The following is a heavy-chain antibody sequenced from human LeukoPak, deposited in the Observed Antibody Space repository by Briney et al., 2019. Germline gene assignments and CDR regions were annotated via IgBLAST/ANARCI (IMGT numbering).Heavy chain of an antibody. D-gene: IGHD1-26*01. Sequence: GGSLRLSCAASGFTFSSYAMSWVRQAPGKGLEWVSAISGSGGSTYYADSVKGRFTISRDISKNTLYLQMNSLRAEDTAVYYCAKGSDSGSYYGFDYWGQGTLVTVSS. CDR3: AKGSDSGSYYGFDY. V-gene: IGHV3-23*01. CDR2: ISGSGGST. CDR1: GFTFSSYA. J-gene: IGHJ4*02.